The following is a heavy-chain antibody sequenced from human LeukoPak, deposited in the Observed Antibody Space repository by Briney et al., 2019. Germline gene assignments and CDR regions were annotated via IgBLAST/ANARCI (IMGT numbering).Heavy chain of an antibody. J-gene: IGHJ3*02. CDR3: AREGYFDVSDNLRYDAFDI. Sequence: PGGALTVSCAASGITFGANFMTWVRQAPGKGLEGVSIINTDGTTDYSDPVRGRFSITRDIDKNTLHLQMNSLSAEDTALYYCAREGYFDVSDNLRYDAFDIWGQGTMVTVSS. D-gene: IGHD3-22*01. CDR2: INTDGTT. CDR1: GITFGANF. V-gene: IGHV3-53*01.